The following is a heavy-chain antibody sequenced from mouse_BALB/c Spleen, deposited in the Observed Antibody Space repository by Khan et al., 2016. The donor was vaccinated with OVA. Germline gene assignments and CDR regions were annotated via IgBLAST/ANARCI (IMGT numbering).Heavy chain of an antibody. J-gene: IGHJ2*01. CDR1: GYTFINYC. Sequence: VQLQESGAELAKPGASVKMSCKASGYTFINYCILWVKQRPGKGLEWFGYINPSTGYSEYNQNFKDKATLTAAKSSHTAYLHMSSLTSEDSADYYCSRRGRRWDFDYWGQGTTLTVSS. V-gene: IGHV1-7*01. CDR3: SRRGRRWDFDY. CDR2: INPSTGYS.